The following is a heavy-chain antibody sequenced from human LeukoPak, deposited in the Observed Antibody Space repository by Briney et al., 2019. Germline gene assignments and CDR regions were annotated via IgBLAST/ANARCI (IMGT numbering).Heavy chain of an antibody. D-gene: IGHD1-26*01. J-gene: IGHJ4*02. V-gene: IGHV1-69*05. CDR3: AREQGGSNWNYFDY. Sequence: ASVKVSCKASGGTFSSYAISWVRQAPGQGLEWMGGIIPIFGTANYAQKFQGRVTITTDESTSTAYMELSSLRSEDTAVYYCAREQGGSNWNYFDYWGQGTLVTVSS. CDR2: IIPIFGTA. CDR1: GGTFSSYA.